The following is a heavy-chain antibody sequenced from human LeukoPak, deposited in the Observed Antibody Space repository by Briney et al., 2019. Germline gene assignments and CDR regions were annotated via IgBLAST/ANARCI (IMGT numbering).Heavy chain of an antibody. CDR1: GGSINGYY. CDR2: IYTSGST. Sequence: SETLSLTCTVSGGSINGYYWSWIRQPPGKGLEWIGFIYTSGSTNYNPSLKSRVAISVDTSKNQFSLKLSSVTAAGTAVYYCARQGDGYNWEVDYWGQGTLVTVSS. CDR3: ARQGDGYNWEVDY. J-gene: IGHJ4*02. V-gene: IGHV4-4*09. D-gene: IGHD5-24*01.